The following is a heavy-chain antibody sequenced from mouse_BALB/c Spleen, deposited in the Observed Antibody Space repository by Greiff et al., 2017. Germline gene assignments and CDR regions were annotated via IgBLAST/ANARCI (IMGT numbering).Heavy chain of an antibody. Sequence: VHLVESGPGLVAPSQSLSITCTVSGFSLTGYGVNWVRQPPGKGLEWLGMIWGDGSTDYNSALKSRLSISKDNSKSQVFLKMNSLQTDDTARYYCAREGGTTAPWLAYWGQGTLVTVSA. CDR3: AREGGTTAPWLAY. D-gene: IGHD1-2*01. J-gene: IGHJ3*01. CDR2: IWGDGST. CDR1: GFSLTGYG. V-gene: IGHV2-6-7*01.